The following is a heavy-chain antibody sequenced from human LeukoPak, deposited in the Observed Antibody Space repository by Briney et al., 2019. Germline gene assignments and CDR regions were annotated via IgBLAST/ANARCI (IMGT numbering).Heavy chain of an antibody. Sequence: SETLSLTCTVSGDSISSSNCYWGWIRQPPGKGLEWIGSIYFSGGTYYNASLKSRVTISVDTSKNQFSLKLSSVTAADTAVYYCAREGKITMVRGVIRYYYMDVWGKGTTVTISS. V-gene: IGHV4-39*02. D-gene: IGHD3-10*01. J-gene: IGHJ6*03. CDR1: GDSISSSNCY. CDR3: AREGKITMVRGVIRYYYMDV. CDR2: IYFSGGT.